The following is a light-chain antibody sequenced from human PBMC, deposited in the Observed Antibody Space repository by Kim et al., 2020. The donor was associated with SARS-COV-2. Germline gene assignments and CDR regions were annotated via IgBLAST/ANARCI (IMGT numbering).Light chain of an antibody. Sequence: DIQMTQSPSSLSASVGDRVTITCRASQGISNFLAWYQQKPGKVPKLLIYSASTSQSGVPSRFSGSGSGTDFTFTISSLQPEDVATYYCQKYNSAPNTFGQGTKLEIK. V-gene: IGKV1-27*01. CDR2: SAS. CDR3: QKYNSAPNT. J-gene: IGKJ2*01. CDR1: QGISNF.